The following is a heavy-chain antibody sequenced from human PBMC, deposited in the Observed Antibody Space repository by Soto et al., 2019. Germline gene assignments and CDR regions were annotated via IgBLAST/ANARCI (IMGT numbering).Heavy chain of an antibody. V-gene: IGHV3-23*01. Sequence: GGSLRLSCAASGFTFSSYAMSWVRQAPGKGLEWVSAISGSGGSTYYADSVKGRFTISRDNSKNTLYLQMNSLRAEDTAVYYCAKDGADFWSGYYYYMDVWGKGTTVTVSS. D-gene: IGHD3-3*01. CDR3: AKDGADFWSGYYYYMDV. CDR1: GFTFSSYA. CDR2: ISGSGGST. J-gene: IGHJ6*03.